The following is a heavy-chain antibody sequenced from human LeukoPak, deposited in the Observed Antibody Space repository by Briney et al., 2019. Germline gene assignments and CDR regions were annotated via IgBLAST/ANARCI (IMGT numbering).Heavy chain of an antibody. CDR3: ARDLDGFWFDP. D-gene: IGHD3/OR15-3a*01. J-gene: IGHJ5*02. CDR2: VNAGNGNT. CDR1: GYTFTSYA. V-gene: IGHV1-3*01. Sequence: ASVKVSCKASGYTFTSYAMHWVRQAPGQRLEWMGWVNAGNGNTKYSQKFQGRVTITRDTSASTAYMELSSLRSEDTAVYYCARDLDGFWFDPWGQGTLVTVSS.